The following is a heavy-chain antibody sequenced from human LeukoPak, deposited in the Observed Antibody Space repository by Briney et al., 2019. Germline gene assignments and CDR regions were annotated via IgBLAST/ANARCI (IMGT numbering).Heavy chain of an antibody. J-gene: IGHJ5*01. V-gene: IGHV3-23*01. CDR3: AENPLYDSSGYFFPTFDT. D-gene: IGHD3-22*01. CDR2: VSSNGDST. CDR1: GLTFDIYA. Sequence: GGSLRLSCAASGLTFDIYAMSWVRQAPGKGLEWVSAVSSNGDSTYYADSVKGRFAISRDNTNNTLFLQMNSLRAEDTAVYYCAENPLYDSSGYFFPTFDTWGQGTLVAVSS.